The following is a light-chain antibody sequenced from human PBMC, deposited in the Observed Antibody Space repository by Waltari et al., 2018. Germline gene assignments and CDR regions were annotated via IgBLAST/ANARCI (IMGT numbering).Light chain of an antibody. Sequence: EIVLTQSPGTLSLSPGERATLSCRASQSVLSYYLAWYQQKPGQAPRLLIYGASGRTTGIPDRFSGSGSGTDFTLTISRLEPEDFAVYYCQQYGASAITFGQGTRLEIK. V-gene: IGKV3-20*01. CDR3: QQYGASAIT. J-gene: IGKJ5*01. CDR2: GAS. CDR1: QSVLSYY.